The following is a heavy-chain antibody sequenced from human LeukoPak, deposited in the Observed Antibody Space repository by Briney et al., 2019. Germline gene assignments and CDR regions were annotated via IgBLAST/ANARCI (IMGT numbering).Heavy chain of an antibody. CDR3: TRAGYYYDSSGYGGDY. CDR2: IRSKAYGGTT. Sequence: GGSLRLSCTASGFTFGDYAMSWVRQAPGKGLEWVGFIRSKAYGGTTEYAASVKGRFTISRDDSKSIAYLQMNSLKTEDTAVYYCTRAGYYYDSSGYGGDYWSQGTLVTVSS. CDR1: GFTFGDYA. V-gene: IGHV3-49*04. D-gene: IGHD3-22*01. J-gene: IGHJ4*02.